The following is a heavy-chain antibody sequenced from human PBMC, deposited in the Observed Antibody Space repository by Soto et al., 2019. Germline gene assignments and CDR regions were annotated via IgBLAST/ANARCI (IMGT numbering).Heavy chain of an antibody. J-gene: IGHJ4*02. CDR2: IKTNIIGGAT. V-gene: IGHV3-15*01. CDR1: GFTFSNIW. Sequence: EVQLVESGGGLVKPGGSLRLSCAASGFTFSNIWMSWVRQAPGKGLEWFGRIKTNIIGGATDYAAPLKGRFIISRDDSKNTLYLQMNTLKTEDTAVYYCTALWYYTESSGYWGQGTLVTVSS. CDR3: TALWYYTESSGY. D-gene: IGHD3-3*01.